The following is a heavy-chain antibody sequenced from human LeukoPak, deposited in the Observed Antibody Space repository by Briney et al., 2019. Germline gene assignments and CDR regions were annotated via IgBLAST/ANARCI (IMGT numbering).Heavy chain of an antibody. D-gene: IGHD6-19*01. CDR2: ISSSSSYI. CDR3: ARDVGWQWLARGDY. J-gene: IGHJ4*02. V-gene: IGHV3-21*01. CDR1: GFTFSSYS. Sequence: GGSLRLSCAASGFTFSSYSMNWVRQAPGKGLEWVSSISSSSSYIYYADSVKGRFTISRDNAKNSLYLQMNSLRAEDTAVYYCARDVGWQWLARGDYWGQGTLVTVSS.